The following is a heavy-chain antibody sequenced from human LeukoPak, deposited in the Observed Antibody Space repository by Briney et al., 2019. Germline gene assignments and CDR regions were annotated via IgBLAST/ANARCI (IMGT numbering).Heavy chain of an antibody. CDR2: IIPIFGTT. D-gene: IGHD2-21*02. J-gene: IGHJ3*02. CDR1: GGTFSSYG. CDR3: ARVYCDGDCYETRGAFDI. V-gene: IGHV1-69*06. Sequence: SVKVSCKASGGTFSSYGITWVRQAPGQGPEWMGGIIPIFGTTNYAQKFQGRVTITADKSRSTVYMELGSLRSEDTAVYYCARVYCDGDCYETRGAFDIWGQGTVVTVSS.